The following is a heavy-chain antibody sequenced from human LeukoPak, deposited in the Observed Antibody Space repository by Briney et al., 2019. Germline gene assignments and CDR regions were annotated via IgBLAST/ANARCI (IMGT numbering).Heavy chain of an antibody. CDR3: AREQDYGGNFFDY. J-gene: IGHJ4*02. Sequence: GGSLRLSYAASGFTFSSYAMHWVRQAPGKGLEWVAVISYDGSNKYYADSVKGRFTISRDNSKNTLYLQMNSLRAEDTAVYYCAREQDYGGNFFDYWGQGTLVTVSS. CDR2: ISYDGSNK. CDR1: GFTFSSYA. V-gene: IGHV3-30-3*01. D-gene: IGHD4-23*01.